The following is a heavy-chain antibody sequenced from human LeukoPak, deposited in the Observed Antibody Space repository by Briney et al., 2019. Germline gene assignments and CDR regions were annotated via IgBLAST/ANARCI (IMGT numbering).Heavy chain of an antibody. CDR2: INHSGST. CDR1: GGSFRGYY. J-gene: IGHJ4*02. Sequence: SETLSLTCAVYGGSFRGYYWSWIRQPPGKGLEWIGEINHSGSTNYNPSLKSRVTISVDTSKNQFSLKLSSVTAADTAVYYCARGLRNLRIAARGLASTPPFGYWGQGTLVTVSS. CDR3: ARGLRNLRIAARGLASTPPFGY. V-gene: IGHV4-34*01. D-gene: IGHD6-6*01.